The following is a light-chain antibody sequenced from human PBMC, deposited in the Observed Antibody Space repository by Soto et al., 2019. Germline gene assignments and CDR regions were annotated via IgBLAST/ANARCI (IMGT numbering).Light chain of an antibody. CDR3: QHYDNIPRFT. Sequence: DIQMTQSPASLSTSVGDRVTITCQASQDISNSLNWYQQKPGKAPKLLIYDASNLESGVPSRFSGSGSGTDFTFTISGLQPEHIATYYCQHYDNIPRFTFGQGTKLRIK. J-gene: IGKJ2*01. CDR1: QDISNS. CDR2: DAS. V-gene: IGKV1-33*01.